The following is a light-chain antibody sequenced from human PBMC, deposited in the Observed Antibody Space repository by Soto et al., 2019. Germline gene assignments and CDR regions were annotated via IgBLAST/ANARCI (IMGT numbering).Light chain of an antibody. CDR2: EVS. CDR3: SSYTSSSIYV. Sequence: QSALTQPASVSGSPGQSITISCTGTSSDVGGYNYVSWYQQLPGKAPKLMIYEVSNRPSGVSNRFSGSKSGNTASLTISGLQAEDEADYYCSSYTSSSIYVFGTGTKVTVL. V-gene: IGLV2-14*01. J-gene: IGLJ1*01. CDR1: SSDVGGYNY.